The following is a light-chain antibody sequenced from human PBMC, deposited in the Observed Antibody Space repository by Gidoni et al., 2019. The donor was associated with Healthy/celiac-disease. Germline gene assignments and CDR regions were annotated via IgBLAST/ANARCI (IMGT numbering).Light chain of an antibody. J-gene: IGKJ3*01. V-gene: IGKV1-5*01. CDR3: QQYNSYPLT. CDR2: DAP. CDR1: QSISSW. Sequence: DIHMTQSPSTLSASVADRVTITCRASQSISSWLAWYQQKPGKAPKLLIYDAPSVESGVPSRCSGRGSGTEFTLTISSLQPDDFATYYCQQYNSYPLTFGQGTKVDIK.